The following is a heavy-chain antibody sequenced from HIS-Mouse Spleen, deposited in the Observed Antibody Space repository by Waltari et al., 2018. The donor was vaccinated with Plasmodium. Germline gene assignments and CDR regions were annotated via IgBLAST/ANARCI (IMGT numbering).Heavy chain of an antibody. J-gene: IGHJ4*02. CDR3: ARDHNWNYDY. V-gene: IGHV3-21*01. Sequence: EVQLVESGGGLVKPGGSLRLSCAASGITFSSYSMNWVRQAPGKVLEWVSSISSSSSYKYYADSVKGRFTISRDNAKNSLYLQMNSLRAEDTAVYYCARDHNWNYDYWGQGTLVTVSS. CDR2: ISSSSSYK. D-gene: IGHD1-7*01. CDR1: GITFSSYS.